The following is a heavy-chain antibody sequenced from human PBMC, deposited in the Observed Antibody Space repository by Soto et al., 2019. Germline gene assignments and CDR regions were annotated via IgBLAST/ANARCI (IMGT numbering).Heavy chain of an antibody. CDR3: AGEPPEITGRYCSGGSCYSLLGYYGMDV. Sequence: SETLSLTCAVSGGSISSSNWWSWVRQPPGKGLEWIGEIYHSGSTNYNPSLKSRVTISVDKSKNQFSLKLSSVTAADTAVYYCAGEPPEITGRYCSGGSCYSLLGYYGMDVWGQGTTVTSP. D-gene: IGHD2-15*01. CDR2: IYHSGST. J-gene: IGHJ6*02. V-gene: IGHV4-4*02. CDR1: GGSISSSNW.